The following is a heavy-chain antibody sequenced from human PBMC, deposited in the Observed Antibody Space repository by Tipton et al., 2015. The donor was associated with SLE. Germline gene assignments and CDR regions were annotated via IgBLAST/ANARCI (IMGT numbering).Heavy chain of an antibody. Sequence: GSLRLSCAASGFTFSSYSMNWVRQAPGKGLEWVSSISSSSSYIYYADSVKGRFTISRDNAKNSLYLQMNSLRAEDTAVYYCARGFTGIAAAGRYWFDPWGQGTLVTVSS. CDR3: ARGFTGIAAAGRYWFDP. V-gene: IGHV3-21*03. J-gene: IGHJ5*02. D-gene: IGHD6-13*01. CDR2: ISSSSSYI. CDR1: GFTFSSYS.